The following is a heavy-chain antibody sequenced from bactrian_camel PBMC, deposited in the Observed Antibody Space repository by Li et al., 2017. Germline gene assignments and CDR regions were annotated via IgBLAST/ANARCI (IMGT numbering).Heavy chain of an antibody. Sequence: HVQLVESGGGSVQAGESLRLSCTGSGFSFDEDDVGWYRQAPGNECELVSTIRSDGTTYYADSVKGRFATSRDNAQNTVYLQMNSLKPEDTAVYYCAADLWGSTCREQDQGTQVTVS. CDR2: IRSDGTT. J-gene: IGHJ4*01. V-gene: IGHV3S55*01. CDR1: GFSFDEDD. D-gene: IGHD6*01.